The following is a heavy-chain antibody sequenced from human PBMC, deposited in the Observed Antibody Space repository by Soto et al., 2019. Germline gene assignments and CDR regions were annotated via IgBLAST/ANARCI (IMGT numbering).Heavy chain of an antibody. J-gene: IGHJ6*03. V-gene: IGHV3-23*01. D-gene: IGHD4-17*01. Sequence: GGSLRLSCAASGFTFSSYAMSWVRQAPGKGLEWVSAISGSGGSTYYADSVKGRFTISRDNSKNTLYLQMNSLRAEDTAVYYCAKAAEDGDYYYYYMDVWGKGTTVTVSS. CDR1: GFTFSSYA. CDR3: AKAAEDGDYYYYYMDV. CDR2: ISGSGGST.